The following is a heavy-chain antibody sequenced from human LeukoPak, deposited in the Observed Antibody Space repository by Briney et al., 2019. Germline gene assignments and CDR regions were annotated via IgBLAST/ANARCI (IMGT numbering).Heavy chain of an antibody. D-gene: IGHD3-3*01. J-gene: IGHJ6*02. CDR1: GFTVSTNV. V-gene: IGHV3-53*04. Sequence: PGGSLRLSCAASGFTVSTNVMTWVRQAPGQGLEWVSIIYSAGGTYYTDSMKPRFTISRQCSKTRLYLQMTSLRGEDTAVYYCARFLGHITISGVVPYGMDVWGQGTTVTVSS. CDR3: ARFLGHITISGVVPYGMDV. CDR2: IYSAGGT.